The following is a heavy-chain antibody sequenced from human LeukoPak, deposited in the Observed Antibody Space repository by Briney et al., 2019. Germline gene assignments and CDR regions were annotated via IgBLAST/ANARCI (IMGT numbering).Heavy chain of an antibody. J-gene: IGHJ4*02. D-gene: IGHD2-8*02. CDR2: INPTGSGT. V-gene: IGHV1-46*01. Sequence: ASVKVSCKASGFTFTNYYMHWVRQAPGQGRDWMGLINPTGSGTNYAQKFRGRVTMNRDTSPTTVYMELSSLRSEDTAVYYCAREESGGYFDFWGQGTLVTVSS. CDR1: GFTFTNYY. CDR3: AREESGGYFDF.